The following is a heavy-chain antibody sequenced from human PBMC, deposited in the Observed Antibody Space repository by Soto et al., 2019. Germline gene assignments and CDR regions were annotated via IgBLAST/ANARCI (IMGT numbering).Heavy chain of an antibody. V-gene: IGHV3-7*01. CDR3: ARVPGIAAAATYYYAMDV. Sequence: PGGSLRLSCEASGFTLSSYWMSWIRQAPGKGLEWVANTRQDGGQSYLVDSVQGRFTISRDNAKNSVYLQMNSLRAEDTAVYYCARVPGIAAAATYYYAMDVWGQGTTVTVSS. D-gene: IGHD6-13*01. CDR1: GFTLSSYW. J-gene: IGHJ6*02. CDR2: TRQDGGQS.